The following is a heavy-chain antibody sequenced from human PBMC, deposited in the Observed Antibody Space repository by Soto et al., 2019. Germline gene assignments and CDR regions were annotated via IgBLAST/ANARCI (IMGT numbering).Heavy chain of an antibody. D-gene: IGHD3-22*01. J-gene: IGHJ5*02. Sequence: QVQLVQSGAEVKKPGSTVKVSCKASGGTFSSYAISWVRQAPGQGLEWMGGIIPIFGTANYAQKFQGRVTITADKSTSTAYMELSSLRSEDTAVYYCARSTMIVRKYDNWFDPWGQGTLVTVSS. CDR1: GGTFSSYA. CDR3: ARSTMIVRKYDNWFDP. CDR2: IIPIFGTA. V-gene: IGHV1-69*06.